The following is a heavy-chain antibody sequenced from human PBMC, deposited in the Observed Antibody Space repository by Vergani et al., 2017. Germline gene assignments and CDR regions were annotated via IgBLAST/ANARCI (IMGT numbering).Heavy chain of an antibody. V-gene: IGHV3-21*01. Sequence: EVQLVESGGGLVKPGGSLRLSCAASGFTFSSYSMNWVRQAPGKGLEWVSSISSSSSYIYYADSVKGRFTISRDNAKNSLYLQMNSLRAEDTAVYYCARDQGDIVVVPAAMYYYYYGMDVWGQGTTVTVSS. D-gene: IGHD2-2*01. CDR2: ISSSSSYI. J-gene: IGHJ6*02. CDR1: GFTFSSYS. CDR3: ARDQGDIVVVPAAMYYYYYGMDV.